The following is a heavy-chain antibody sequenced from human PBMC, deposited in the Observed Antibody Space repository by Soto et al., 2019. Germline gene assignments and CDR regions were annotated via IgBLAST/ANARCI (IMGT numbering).Heavy chain of an antibody. CDR2: ISYDGSNK. CDR3: AKDYGDYAYYFDY. CDR1: GCSFSSNG. Sequence: PCRSRRLSCSPCGCSFSSNGTHWVRQAPGKGLEWVAVISYDGSNKYYADSVKGRFTISRDNSKNTLYLQMNSLRAEDTAVYYCAKDYGDYAYYFDYWGQGP. D-gene: IGHD4-17*01. J-gene: IGHJ4*02. V-gene: IGHV3-30*18.